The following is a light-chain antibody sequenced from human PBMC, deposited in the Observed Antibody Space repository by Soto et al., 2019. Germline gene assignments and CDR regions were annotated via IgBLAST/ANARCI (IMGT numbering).Light chain of an antibody. J-gene: IGKJ1*01. CDR1: QSLLHSDGKTY. V-gene: IGKV2D-29*01. Sequence: IVMTQTPLSLSVTPGQPASISCKSSQSLLHSDGKTYLYWYLQRPGQPPQLLMSEVSDRFSGVPDRFSGSGSGTDFTLTISRVEAEDVGIYSCKQSKQHPVTFGPGTKVELK. CDR3: KQSKQHPVT. CDR2: EVS.